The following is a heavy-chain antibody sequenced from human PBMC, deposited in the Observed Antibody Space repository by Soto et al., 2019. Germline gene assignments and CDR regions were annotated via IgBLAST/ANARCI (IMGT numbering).Heavy chain of an antibody. CDR1: GGSISDFY. CDR3: ARVGGLAARTFDY. V-gene: IGHV4-59*01. J-gene: IGHJ4*01. D-gene: IGHD6-6*01. Sequence: SESLSLTCTVSGGSISDFYWSWIRQPPGKGLEWIGYIYYSGSTNYNPSLKSRVTISVDTSKNQFSLNLRSMSPADTAVYYCARVGGLAARTFDYWGPGTLVTVSS. CDR2: IYYSGST.